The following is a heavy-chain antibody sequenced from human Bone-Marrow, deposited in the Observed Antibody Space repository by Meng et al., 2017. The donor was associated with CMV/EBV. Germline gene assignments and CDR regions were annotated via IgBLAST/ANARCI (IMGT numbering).Heavy chain of an antibody. Sequence: GESLKISCAASRFSVNTNYMSWVRQTPGKGLEWVSIIHSGGTTHYADSVRGRFTVSRDHTKNTLYLQMTSLRPDDSGVYYCARSLNTAADHWGQGTLVTVSS. CDR1: RFSVNTNY. V-gene: IGHV3-66*02. J-gene: IGHJ4*02. CDR3: ARSLNTAADH. CDR2: IHSGGTT. D-gene: IGHD6-13*01.